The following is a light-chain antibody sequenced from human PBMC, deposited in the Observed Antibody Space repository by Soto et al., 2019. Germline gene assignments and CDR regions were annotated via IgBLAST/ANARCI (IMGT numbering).Light chain of an antibody. J-gene: IGKJ1*01. V-gene: IGKV1-5*01. CDR2: DAS. CDR3: QQYGGFSRT. Sequence: DIQVTQSPSTLSASVGDRVTITCRASQSIRSSLAWYHQKPGTAPKLLIYDASSLERGVPSRFSGSESGTEFTLTISSLQPDDFATYYCQQYGGFSRTFGQGTKV. CDR1: QSIRSS.